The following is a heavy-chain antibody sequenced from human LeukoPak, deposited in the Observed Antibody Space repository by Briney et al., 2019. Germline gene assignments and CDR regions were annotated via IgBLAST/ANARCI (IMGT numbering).Heavy chain of an antibody. Sequence: RGSLRLSCAASGFIFSSYAMSWVRQAPGKGLEWVSAISGSGGSTYYADSVKGRFTISRDNSKNTLYLQMNSLRAEDTAVYRCAKDWEAYCGGDCYSAFDSWGQGALVTVSS. J-gene: IGHJ4*02. D-gene: IGHD2-21*01. CDR3: AKDWEAYCGGDCYSAFDS. CDR1: GFIFSSYA. V-gene: IGHV3-23*01. CDR2: ISGSGGST.